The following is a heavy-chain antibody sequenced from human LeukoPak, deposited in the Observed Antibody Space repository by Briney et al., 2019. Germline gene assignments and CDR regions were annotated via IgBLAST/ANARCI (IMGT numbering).Heavy chain of an antibody. CDR3: VARRSGYGSGRYNEH. CDR2: TRNKANSYTT. J-gene: IGHJ4*02. V-gene: IGHV3-72*01. D-gene: IGHD3-10*01. CDR1: GFTFSDHY. Sequence: GGSLRLSCAASGFTFSDHYMDWVRQAPGKGLEWVGRTRNKANSYTTEYAASVKGRFTISRDDSKNSLYLQMNSLKTEDTAVYYCVARRSGYGSGRYNEHWGQGTLVTVSS.